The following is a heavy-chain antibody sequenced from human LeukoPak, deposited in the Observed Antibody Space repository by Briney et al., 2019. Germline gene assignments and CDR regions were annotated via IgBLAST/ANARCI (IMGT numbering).Heavy chain of an antibody. CDR3: ARAAYYYDLSY. J-gene: IGHJ4*02. Sequence: GGSLRLSCAASGFTFSTYAMAWVRQAPGKGLEWVSSISPVGDYIYYADSVKGRFTFSRDNSRNTVYLQMNSLRAEDTAVYYCARAAYYYDLSYWGQGTLVTVSS. CDR2: ISPVGDYI. D-gene: IGHD3-22*01. CDR1: GFTFSTYA. V-gene: IGHV3-23*01.